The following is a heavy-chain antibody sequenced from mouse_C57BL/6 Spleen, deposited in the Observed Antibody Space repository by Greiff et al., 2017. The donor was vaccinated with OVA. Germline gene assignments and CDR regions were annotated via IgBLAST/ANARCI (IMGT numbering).Heavy chain of an antibody. CDR1: GFTFTDYY. D-gene: IGHD1-1*01. V-gene: IGHV7-3*01. Sequence: EVQLLESGGGLVQPGGSLSLSCAASGFTFTDYYMSWVRQPPGKGLEWLGFIRNKANGYTTEYSASVKGRFTISRDNSQSILYLQLNALRTEDSTTYYCARFGSSHYAMDYWGQGTSVTVSS. CDR2: IRNKANGYTT. CDR3: ARFGSSHYAMDY. J-gene: IGHJ4*01.